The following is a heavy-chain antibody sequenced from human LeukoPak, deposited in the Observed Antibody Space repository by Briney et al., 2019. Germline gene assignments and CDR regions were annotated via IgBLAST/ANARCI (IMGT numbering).Heavy chain of an antibody. Sequence: GGSLRLSCAASGFTLSSYAMHWVRQAPGKGLEWVAVISYDGSNKYYADSVKGRFNISRDNSKNTLYLQMDSMRLEDTAVYYCARDRSDSHYFDYWGQGTLVTVSS. CDR1: GFTLSSYA. V-gene: IGHV3-30-3*01. CDR2: ISYDGSNK. D-gene: IGHD2-21*01. CDR3: ARDRSDSHYFDY. J-gene: IGHJ4*02.